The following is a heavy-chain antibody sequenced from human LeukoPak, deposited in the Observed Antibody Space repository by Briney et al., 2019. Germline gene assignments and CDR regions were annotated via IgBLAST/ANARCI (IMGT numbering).Heavy chain of an antibody. CDR1: GGSIISYY. J-gene: IGHJ4*02. Sequence: SETLSLTCTVSGGSIISYYWSWIRQSPQKGLEWIAYIHSSGKTNYNPSLKSRVIMSVDTSKNQFSLALRSVTAADTAAYYCARSILRYYYNASGYYPYYFDYWGQGMLVTVSS. CDR2: IHSSGKT. V-gene: IGHV4-59*12. D-gene: IGHD3-22*01. CDR3: ARSILRYYYNASGYYPYYFDY.